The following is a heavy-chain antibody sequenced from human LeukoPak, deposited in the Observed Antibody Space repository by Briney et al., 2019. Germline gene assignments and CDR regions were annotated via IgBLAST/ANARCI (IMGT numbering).Heavy chain of an antibody. CDR1: GFSFSSYS. V-gene: IGHV3-48*01. CDR2: ISSSSRI. J-gene: IGHJ3*02. Sequence: GRSLRLSCAASGFSFSSYSMNWVRQAPGEGLEWVSHISSSSRIHYADFVKGRFTISRDNAKNSLFLQMNSLRAEDTAAYYCARDGYYYDIWGQGTMVTVSS. CDR3: ARDGYYYDI. D-gene: IGHD3-10*01.